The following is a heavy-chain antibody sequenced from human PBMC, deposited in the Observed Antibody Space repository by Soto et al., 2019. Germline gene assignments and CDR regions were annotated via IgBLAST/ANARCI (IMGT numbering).Heavy chain of an antibody. CDR2: IYPGDSDT. D-gene: IGHD3-22*01. CDR3: ARALYYDSSGYYY. Sequence: GESLQISGKGSGYSLSSHWIGWVRQKPGKGLEWMGIIYPGDSDTRYSPSFEGQVTISADKSISTAYLHWSSLKASDTAMYYCARALYYDSSGYYYWGQGTLVTSPQ. V-gene: IGHV5-51*01. J-gene: IGHJ4*02. CDR1: GYSLSSHW.